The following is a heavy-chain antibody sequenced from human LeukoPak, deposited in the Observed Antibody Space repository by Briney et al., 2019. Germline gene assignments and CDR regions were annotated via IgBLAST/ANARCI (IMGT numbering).Heavy chain of an antibody. CDR2: IYYSGTT. CDR1: GGSISSSSYY. J-gene: IGHJ4*02. V-gene: IGHV4-39*01. Sequence: PSETLSLSCSVSGGSISSSSYYWGWIRQPPGKGLGWIGIIYYSGTTKYNSSLKSRITISVDTSKNQFSLKMNSVTAADTAVYYCVRLPSGSYGEFEYWGQGTLVTVSS. D-gene: IGHD1-26*01. CDR3: VRLPSGSYGEFEY.